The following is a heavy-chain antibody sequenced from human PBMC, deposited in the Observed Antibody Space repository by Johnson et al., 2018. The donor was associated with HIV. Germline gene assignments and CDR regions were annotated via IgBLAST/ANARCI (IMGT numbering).Heavy chain of an antibody. J-gene: IGHJ3*02. CDR2: ISGSGGST. Sequence: MLLVESGGGLVQPGGSLRLSCAASGFTFSSYAMSWVRQAPGKGLEWVSAISGSGGSTYYADSVKGRFTISRDNSKNSLYLQMNSLRAEDTAVYYCASVGSSGFFSAFDIWGQGTMVTVSS. CDR1: GFTFSSYA. D-gene: IGHD6-19*01. V-gene: IGHV3-23*04. CDR3: ASVGSSGFFSAFDI.